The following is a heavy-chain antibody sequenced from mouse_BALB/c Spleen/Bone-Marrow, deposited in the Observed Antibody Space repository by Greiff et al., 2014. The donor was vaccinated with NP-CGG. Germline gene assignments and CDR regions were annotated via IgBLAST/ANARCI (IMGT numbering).Heavy chain of an antibody. CDR2: ISSGSSTI. J-gene: IGHJ4*01. D-gene: IGHD3-3*01. CDR3: TRSGTLGAMDY. Sequence: EVQRVESGGGLVQPGGSRKLSCAASGFTFSSFGMHWVRQAPEKGLEWVAYISSGSSTIYYADTMKGRFTISRDNPKNTLFLHMTSLRSEDTAMYYCTRSGTLGAMDYWGQGTSVTVSS. CDR1: GFTFSSFG. V-gene: IGHV5-17*02.